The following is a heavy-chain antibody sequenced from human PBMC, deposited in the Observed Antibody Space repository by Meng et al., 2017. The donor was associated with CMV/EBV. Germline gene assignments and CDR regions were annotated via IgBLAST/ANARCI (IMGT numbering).Heavy chain of an antibody. J-gene: IGHJ6*02. CDR3: ARDSYCSSTSCYTGDYYYYGMDV. Sequence: GGSLRLSCAASGFTFSSYSMNWVRQAPGKGLEWVSYISSSSSTIYYADSVKGRFTISRDNAKNSLYLQMNSLRAEDTAVYYCARDSYCSSTSCYTGDYYYYGMDVWGQGTTVTVSS. CDR1: GFTFSSYS. D-gene: IGHD2-2*02. V-gene: IGHV3-48*04. CDR2: ISSSSSTI.